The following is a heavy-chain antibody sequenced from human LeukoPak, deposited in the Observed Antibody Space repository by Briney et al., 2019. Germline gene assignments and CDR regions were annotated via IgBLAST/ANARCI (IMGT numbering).Heavy chain of an antibody. V-gene: IGHV3-7*01. CDR3: VRAIGSNTL. CDR1: GFTFTTYW. J-gene: IGHJ4*02. CDR2: INQDGSEK. Sequence: PGGSLRLSCAASGFTFTTYWMSWVRQAPGKVLEWVANINQDGSEKYYVDSVKGRFTISRDNAKNSLYLQMNSPRAEDTAVYFCVRAIGSNTLWGQGTLVTVSS. D-gene: IGHD4-23*01.